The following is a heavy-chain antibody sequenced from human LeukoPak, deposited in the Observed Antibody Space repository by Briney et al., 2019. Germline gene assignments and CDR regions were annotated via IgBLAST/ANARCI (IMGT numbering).Heavy chain of an antibody. CDR1: GFTFSSYG. Sequence: GGSLRLSCAASGFTFSSYGMHWVRQAPGKGLEWVAAIWYDGSNKYYADSVKGRFTISRDNSKNTLYLQMNSLRAEDTAVYYCARGSGWLDYWGQGTLVTVSS. CDR3: ARGSGWLDY. V-gene: IGHV3-33*01. CDR2: IWYDGSNK. J-gene: IGHJ4*02. D-gene: IGHD6-19*01.